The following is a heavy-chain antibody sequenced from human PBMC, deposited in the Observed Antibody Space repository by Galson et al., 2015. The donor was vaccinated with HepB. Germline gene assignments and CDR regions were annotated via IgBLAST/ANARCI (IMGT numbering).Heavy chain of an antibody. Sequence: SLRLSCAASGFTFSSYSMNWVRQAPGKGLEWVSSISSSSSYIYYADSVKARFTISRDNAKNSLYLQMNSLRAEDTAVYYCARVTEPYSSYWYFDLWGRGTLVTVSS. CDR3: ARVTEPYSSYWYFDL. D-gene: IGHD1-14*01. CDR2: ISSSSSYI. V-gene: IGHV3-21*01. J-gene: IGHJ2*01. CDR1: GFTFSSYS.